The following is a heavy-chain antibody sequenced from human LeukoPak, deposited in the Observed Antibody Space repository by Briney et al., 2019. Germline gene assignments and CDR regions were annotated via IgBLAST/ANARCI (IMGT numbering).Heavy chain of an antibody. CDR2: IYYSGST. CDR1: GGSISSGGYY. J-gene: IGHJ5*02. V-gene: IGHV4-31*03. CDR3: ARFNYIGWFDP. Sequence: SETLSLTCTVSGGSISSGGYYWSWIRQHPGKGLEWIGYIYYSGSTYYNPSLKSRVTISVDMSKNQFSLKLSSVTAADTAVYYCARFNYIGWFDPWGQGTLVTVSS. D-gene: IGHD1-7*01.